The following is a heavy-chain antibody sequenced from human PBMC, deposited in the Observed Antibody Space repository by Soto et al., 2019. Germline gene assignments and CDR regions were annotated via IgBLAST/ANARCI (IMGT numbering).Heavy chain of an antibody. Sequence: QVQLQQWGAGLLKPSETLSLTCAVYGGSFSGYYWSWIRQPPGKGLEWIGEITHSGSTNYNPSLKSRFPLAVDPSKSQFSLKLSSVPAADTAVYYCARDVMANNRYPWYFDLWGRGTLVTVSS. CDR2: ITHSGST. CDR1: GGSFSGYY. V-gene: IGHV4-34*01. D-gene: IGHD2-8*01. J-gene: IGHJ2*01. CDR3: ARDVMANNRYPWYFDL.